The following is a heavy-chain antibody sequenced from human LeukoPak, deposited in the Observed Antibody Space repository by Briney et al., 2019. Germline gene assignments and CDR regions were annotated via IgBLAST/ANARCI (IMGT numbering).Heavy chain of an antibody. V-gene: IGHV3-30-3*01. CDR2: ISYDGSNK. Sequence: GGSLRLSCAASGFTFSSYAMHWVRQAPGKGLEWVAVISYDGSNKYYADSVKGRFTISRDNSKNTLYLQMNSLRAEDTAVYYCASPRDGYNPFDYWGQGTLVTVSS. CDR1: GFTFSSYA. J-gene: IGHJ4*02. D-gene: IGHD5-24*01. CDR3: ASPRDGYNPFDY.